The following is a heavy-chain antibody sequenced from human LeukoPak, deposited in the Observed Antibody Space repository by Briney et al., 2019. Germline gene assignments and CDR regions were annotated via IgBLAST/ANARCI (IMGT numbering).Heavy chain of an antibody. CDR1: GGSFSGYY. CDR2: INHSGST. J-gene: IGHJ3*02. Sequence: SETLSLTCAVYGGSFSGYYWSWIRQPPGKGLEWIGEINHSGSTNYNPSLRSRVTISVVTSKNQFSLKLSSVTAADTAVYYCARSSARNYDFWSGYGKASGAFDIWGQGTMVTVSS. CDR3: ARSSARNYDFWSGYGKASGAFDI. V-gene: IGHV4-34*01. D-gene: IGHD3-3*01.